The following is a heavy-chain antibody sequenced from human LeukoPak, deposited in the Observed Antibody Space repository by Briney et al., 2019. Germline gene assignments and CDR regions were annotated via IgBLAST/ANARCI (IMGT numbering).Heavy chain of an antibody. CDR3: ARDLAAAGSEKDYYYYGMDV. Sequence: PGGSLRLSCAASGFTFSSYGMHWVRQARGKGLEWVAVISYDGSDKYYADSVKGRFTISRDNSKNTLYLQMNSLRAEDTAVYYCARDLAAAGSEKDYYYYGMDVWGQGTTVTVSS. D-gene: IGHD6-13*01. J-gene: IGHJ6*02. CDR1: GFTFSSYG. CDR2: ISYDGSDK. V-gene: IGHV3-30*03.